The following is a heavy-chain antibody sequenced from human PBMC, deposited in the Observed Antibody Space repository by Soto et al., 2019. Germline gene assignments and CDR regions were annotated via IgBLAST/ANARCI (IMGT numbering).Heavy chain of an antibody. J-gene: IGHJ4*02. V-gene: IGHV3-23*01. Sequence: GGSLRLSCAASGFTFSSYAMSWVRQAPGKGLEWVSAISGSGGSTYYADSVKGRFTISRDNSKNTLYLQMNGLRAEDTAVYYCAKPAGKFMVRGVPYDYWGQGTLVPVSS. CDR1: GFTFSSYA. D-gene: IGHD3-10*01. CDR3: AKPAGKFMVRGVPYDY. CDR2: ISGSGGST.